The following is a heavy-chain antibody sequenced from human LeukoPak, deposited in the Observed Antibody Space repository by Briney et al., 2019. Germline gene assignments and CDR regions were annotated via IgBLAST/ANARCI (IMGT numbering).Heavy chain of an antibody. D-gene: IGHD3-22*01. CDR2: MNPSGST. CDR1: GGSFSGYY. CDR3: ARGRQDVTMIVVVMTAVSYYLDV. Sequence: SETLSLTCAVYGGSFSGYYWTWIRQTPREGLEWIGEMNPSGSTNYNPSLKSRVTISVDTSKNQFSLKLSSVTAADTAVYYCARGRQDVTMIVVVMTAVSYYLDVWGKGTTVTVS. J-gene: IGHJ6*03. V-gene: IGHV4-34*01.